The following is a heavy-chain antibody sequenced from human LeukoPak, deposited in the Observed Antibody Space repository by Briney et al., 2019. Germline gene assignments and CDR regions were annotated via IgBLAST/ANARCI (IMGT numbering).Heavy chain of an antibody. CDR2: ISDSGDIT. J-gene: IGHJ3*02. V-gene: IGHV3-23*01. CDR3: AKDRRGGSYYAATLDI. Sequence: GGSLRLSCAASGFTFSSYAMSWVRQAPGMGLEWVSGISDSGDITYYADSVKGRFTISRDNSKSTLYVQMNSLRVEDTAVYFCAKDRRGGSYYAATLDIWGPGTMVTVSS. D-gene: IGHD1-26*01. CDR1: GFTFSSYA.